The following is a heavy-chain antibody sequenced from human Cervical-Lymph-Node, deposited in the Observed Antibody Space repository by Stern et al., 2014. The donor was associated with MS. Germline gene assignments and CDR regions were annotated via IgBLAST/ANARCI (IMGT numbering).Heavy chain of an antibody. V-gene: IGHV4-61*02. D-gene: IGHD1-26*01. CDR3: ATTRWDLFTWNWFDP. Sequence: VQLVESGPGLVKPSQTLSLTCTVSGGSISSSGYYWSWIRQPADKGLEWIGRIHDSGSTYYNPSLKSRVNISMDTAQNPFSLKLPSVTAADTAVYYCATTRWDLFTWNWFDPWGQGTLVTVSS. CDR1: GGSISSSGYY. CDR2: IHDSGST. J-gene: IGHJ5*02.